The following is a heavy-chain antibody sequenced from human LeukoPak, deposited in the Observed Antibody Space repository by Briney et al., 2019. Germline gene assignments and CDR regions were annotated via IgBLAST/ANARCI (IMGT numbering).Heavy chain of an antibody. CDR1: GGSISSGSYY. CDR3: ARDRDSGYYSDY. D-gene: IGHD5-12*01. J-gene: IGHJ4*02. CDR2: IYTSGST. Sequence: SETLSLTCTVSGGSISSGSYYWSWIRQPAGKGLEWIGRIYTSGSTNYNPSLKSRVTISVDTSKNQFSLKLSSVTAADTAVYYCARDRDSGYYSDYWGQGTLVTVSS. V-gene: IGHV4-61*02.